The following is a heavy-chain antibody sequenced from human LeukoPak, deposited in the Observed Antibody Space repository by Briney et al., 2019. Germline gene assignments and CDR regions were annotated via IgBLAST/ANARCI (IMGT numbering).Heavy chain of an antibody. CDR3: ARGGSIRGLKNWYFDL. V-gene: IGHV3-21*01. D-gene: IGHD3/OR15-3a*01. Sequence: PGGSLRLSCAASGFTFSNFPMNWVRQAPGKGLEWVSSITTSGNNLYYADSTQGRFTIFRDNAKNSLYLRIKSLRDEDTAVYYCARGGSIRGLKNWYFDLWGRGTLVTVSS. CDR1: GFTFSNFP. CDR2: ITTSGNNL. J-gene: IGHJ2*01.